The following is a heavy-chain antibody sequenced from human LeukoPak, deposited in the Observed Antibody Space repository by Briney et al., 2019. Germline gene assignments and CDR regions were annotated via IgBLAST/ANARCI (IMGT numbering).Heavy chain of an antibody. CDR1: GFSFSTYA. Sequence: GGSLRLSCAASGFSFSTYAMNWVRQAPGEGLKWVSCITSDSAYIYYADSVKGRFTIPRDNAKSSLYLQMNSLRAEDTAVYYCARYGVSSSTSYIDFWGQGTLVTVSS. CDR2: ITSDSAYI. V-gene: IGHV3-21*01. CDR3: ARYGVSSSTSYIDF. D-gene: IGHD2-2*01. J-gene: IGHJ4*02.